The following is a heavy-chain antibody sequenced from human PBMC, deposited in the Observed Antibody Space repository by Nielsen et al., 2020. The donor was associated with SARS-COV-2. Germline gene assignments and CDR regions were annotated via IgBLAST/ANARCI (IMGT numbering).Heavy chain of an antibody. D-gene: IGHD6-13*01. Sequence: SETLSLTCTVSGGSISSGYYWGWIRQPPGKGLEWIGSIYHSGSTYYNPSLKSRVTISVDTSKNQFSLKLSSVTAADTAVYYCARIAAAGMAPSDYWGQGTLVTVSS. CDR1: GGSISSGYY. J-gene: IGHJ4*02. V-gene: IGHV4-38-2*02. CDR2: IYHSGST. CDR3: ARIAAAGMAPSDY.